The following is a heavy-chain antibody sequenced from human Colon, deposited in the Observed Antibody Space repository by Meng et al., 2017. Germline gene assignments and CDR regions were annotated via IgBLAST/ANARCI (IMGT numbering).Heavy chain of an antibody. CDR2: IYTCGST. V-gene: IGHV4-61*02. CDR3: ARTPGYGDYGGLDFFDY. J-gene: IGHJ4*02. D-gene: IGHD4-17*01. CDR1: GGSISSGSYY. Sequence: SETLSLTCTVSGGSISSGSYYWSWIRQPAGKGLEWIGRIYTCGSTNYNPSLKSRVTISVDTSKNQFSLKLSSVTAADTAVYYCARTPGYGDYGGLDFFDYWGQGTLVTVSS.